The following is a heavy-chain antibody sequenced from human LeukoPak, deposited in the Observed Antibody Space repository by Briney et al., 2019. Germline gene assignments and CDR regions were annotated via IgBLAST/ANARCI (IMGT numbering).Heavy chain of an antibody. V-gene: IGHV4-61*08. Sequence: SETLSLTCSVSGGSVSSGDYYWSWIRQPPGKGLEWIGYIYYSGSTNYNPSLKSRVTISVDTSKNQFSLKLSSVTAADTAVYYCARVGGTNYYYYGMDVWGQGTTVTVSS. J-gene: IGHJ6*02. CDR2: IYYSGST. CDR3: ARVGGTNYYYYGMDV. CDR1: GGSVSSGDYY. D-gene: IGHD1-1*01.